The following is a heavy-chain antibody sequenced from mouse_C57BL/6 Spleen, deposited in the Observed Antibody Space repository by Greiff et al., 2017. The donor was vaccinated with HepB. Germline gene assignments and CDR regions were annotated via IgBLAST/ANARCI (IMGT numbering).Heavy chain of an antibody. D-gene: IGHD1-1*01. CDR3: ARDLDYYGSSKAWFAY. CDR1: GYSITSGYY. J-gene: IGHJ3*01. Sequence: EVKLMESGPGLVKPSQSLSLTCSVTGYSITSGYYWNWIRQFPGNKLEWMGYISYDGSNNYNPSLKNRISITRDTSKNQFFLKLNSVTTEDTATYYCARDLDYYGSSKAWFAYWGQGTLVTVSA. CDR2: ISYDGSN. V-gene: IGHV3-6*01.